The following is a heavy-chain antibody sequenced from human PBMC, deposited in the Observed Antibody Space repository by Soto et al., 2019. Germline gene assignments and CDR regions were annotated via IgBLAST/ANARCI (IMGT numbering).Heavy chain of an antibody. CDR2: INSGDST. D-gene: IGHD2-15*01. Sequence: PGGSLRLSCASSGFTVRINYMSLALQAPGKVVELFTVINSGDSTFYADPVKGRFAISRDNSKNTLYLQMNNLRAEDTAIYYCAKPLVAPARGHFDRWGRGTLVTVSS. CDR3: AKPLVAPARGHFDR. CDR1: GFTVRINY. J-gene: IGHJ4*02. V-gene: IGHV3-66*04.